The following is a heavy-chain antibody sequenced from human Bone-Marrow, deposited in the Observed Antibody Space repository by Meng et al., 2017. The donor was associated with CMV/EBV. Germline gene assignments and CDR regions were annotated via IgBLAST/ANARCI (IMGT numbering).Heavy chain of an antibody. CDR2: INPNSGGT. CDR3: ASQLKQQLVESDFFVIDY. CDR1: GYTFTGYY. V-gene: IGHV1-2*02. Sequence: GESLKISCKASGYTFTGYYMHWVRQAPGQGLEWMGWINPNSGGTNYAQKFQGRVTMTRDTSISTAYMELSRLRSDDTAVYYCASQLKQQLVESDFFVIDYCGQGTLVTVSS. J-gene: IGHJ4*02. D-gene: IGHD6-13*01.